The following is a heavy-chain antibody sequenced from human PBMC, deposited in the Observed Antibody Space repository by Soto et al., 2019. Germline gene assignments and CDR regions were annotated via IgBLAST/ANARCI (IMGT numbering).Heavy chain of an antibody. Sequence: PGESLKISSKGFGYSFTSYWISWVAQMPVKCSEWMGRIDPSHSYTNYRPSFAGPVTISADKSISTAGLQWTSLKASHGTVYYCARRVTFGVGGVIPGSNAFKIWGQGAMVTVSS. CDR2: IDPSHSYT. CDR1: GYSFTSYW. J-gene: IGHJ3*02. CDR3: ARRVTFGVGGVIPGSNAFKI. V-gene: IGHV5-10-1*01. D-gene: IGHD3-16*02.